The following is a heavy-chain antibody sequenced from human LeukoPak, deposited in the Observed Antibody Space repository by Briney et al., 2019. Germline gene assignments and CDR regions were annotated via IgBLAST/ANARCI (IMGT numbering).Heavy chain of an antibody. CDR2: IIPIFGTA. CDR3: ARGEYYYDSSGYYSKLIGYFDY. Sequence: SVKVSCKASGGTFSSYAISWVRQAPEQGLEWMGGIIPIFGTANYAQEFQGRVTITADESTSTAYMELSSLRSEDTAVYYCARGEYYYDSSGYYSKLIGYFDYWGQGTLVTVSS. J-gene: IGHJ4*02. V-gene: IGHV1-69*01. D-gene: IGHD3-22*01. CDR1: GGTFSSYA.